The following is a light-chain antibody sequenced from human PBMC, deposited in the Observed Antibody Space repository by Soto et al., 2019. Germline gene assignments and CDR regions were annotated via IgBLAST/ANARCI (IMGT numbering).Light chain of an antibody. J-gene: IGLJ3*02. CDR3: SSYLSTSALG. CDR1: SSDIGTNNS. CDR2: EVS. Sequence: QSALTQPASVSGSPGQSITISCTGTSSDIGTNNSVSWYQHHPGKAPKLIIHEVSNRPSGVSNRFSGSKSGNTASLTISGLQTEDEADYYCSSYLSTSALGFGGGTKLTVL. V-gene: IGLV2-14*01.